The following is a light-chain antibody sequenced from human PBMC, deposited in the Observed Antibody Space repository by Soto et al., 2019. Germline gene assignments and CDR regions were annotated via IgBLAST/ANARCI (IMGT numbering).Light chain of an antibody. CDR2: AAS. CDR1: QSVSTY. V-gene: IGKV3-11*01. CDR3: QPRSNCNT. J-gene: IGKJ2*01. Sequence: LVLTQSPSTLSLSPGERASLSCRASQSVSTYLAWYQQKPGQAPRHLIYAASNRATGIPARFSGSVSGTDVTLTISSLEPEDFAISYCQPRSNCNTFGQGTKLESK.